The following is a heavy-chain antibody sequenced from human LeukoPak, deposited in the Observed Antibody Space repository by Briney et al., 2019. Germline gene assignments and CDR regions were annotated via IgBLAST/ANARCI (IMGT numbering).Heavy chain of an antibody. V-gene: IGHV3-48*04. CDR3: ARDGWGWYHFDY. CDR1: GFTFSSYS. D-gene: IGHD1-14*01. CDR2: ISSSSTI. Sequence: PGGSLRLSCAASGFTFSSYSMNWVRQAPGKGLEWVSYISSSSTIYYADSVKGRFTISRDNAKNSLYLQMNSLRAEDTAVYYCARDGWGWYHFDYWGQGTLVTVSS. J-gene: IGHJ4*02.